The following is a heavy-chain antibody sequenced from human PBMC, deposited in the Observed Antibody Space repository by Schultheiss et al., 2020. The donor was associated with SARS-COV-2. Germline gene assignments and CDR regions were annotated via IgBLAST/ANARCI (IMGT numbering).Heavy chain of an antibody. CDR2: ISYDGSNK. Sequence: GSLRLSCAASGFTVSSNYMSWVRQAPGKGLEWVAVISYDGSNKYYADSVKGRFTISRDNSKNTLYLQMNSLRAEDTAVYYCVRSRGIGVTATEYWGQGTLVTVSS. V-gene: IGHV3-30*03. J-gene: IGHJ4*02. CDR3: VRSRGIGVTATEY. D-gene: IGHD6-13*01. CDR1: GFTVSSNY.